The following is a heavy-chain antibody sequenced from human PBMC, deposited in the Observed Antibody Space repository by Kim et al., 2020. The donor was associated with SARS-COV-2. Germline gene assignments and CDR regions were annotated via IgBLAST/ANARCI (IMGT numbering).Heavy chain of an antibody. V-gene: IGHV4-59*01. Sequence: YTPALKSRVTISGNGPKTQFSLKLNSVTAAETAVYYCAREAVAGNYFDYWGQGSLVTVSS. CDR3: AREAVAGNYFDY. J-gene: IGHJ4*02. D-gene: IGHD6-19*01.